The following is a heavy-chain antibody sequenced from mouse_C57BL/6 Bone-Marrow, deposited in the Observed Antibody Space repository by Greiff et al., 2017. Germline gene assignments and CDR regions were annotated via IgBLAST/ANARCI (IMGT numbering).Heavy chain of an antibody. J-gene: IGHJ4*01. V-gene: IGHV1-81*01. CDR1: GYTFTSYG. D-gene: IGHD1-1*01. Sequence: VQLQESGAELARPGASVKLSCKASGYTFTSYGISWVKQRTGQGLEWIGESYPRSGNTYYNEKFKGKATLTADKSSSTAYMELRSLTSEDSAVYFCASIYPFYAMDYWGQGTSVTVSS. CDR3: ASIYPFYAMDY. CDR2: SYPRSGNT.